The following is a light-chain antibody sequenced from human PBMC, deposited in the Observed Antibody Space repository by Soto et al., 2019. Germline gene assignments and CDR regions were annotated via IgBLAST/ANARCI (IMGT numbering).Light chain of an antibody. CDR2: ANN. V-gene: IGLV1-40*01. CDR3: SSYAGSSNV. Sequence: QSVLTQPPSVSGAPGQRVSISYTGSSSNIGAGYDVHWYQHLPGTAPKLPIYANNNRPSGVPDRFSGSKSGTSASLAITGLQAEDEADYYCSSYAGSSNVFGTGTKVTVL. CDR1: SSNIGAGYD. J-gene: IGLJ1*01.